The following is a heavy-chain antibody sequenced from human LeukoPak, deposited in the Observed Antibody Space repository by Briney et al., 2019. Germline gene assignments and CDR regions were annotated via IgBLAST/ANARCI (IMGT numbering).Heavy chain of an antibody. Sequence: ASVKVSCKASGYTFTSYYIHWVRQAPGQGLEWMGIINPSGDSTTYAQKFQGRVTMTRDTSTNTVYLELSSLTSEDTALYYCTRGNIVVVPAAPPAYWGQGTWSPSPQ. CDR3: TRGNIVVVPAAPPAY. CDR2: INPSGDST. V-gene: IGHV1-46*01. D-gene: IGHD2-2*01. J-gene: IGHJ4*02. CDR1: GYTFTSYY.